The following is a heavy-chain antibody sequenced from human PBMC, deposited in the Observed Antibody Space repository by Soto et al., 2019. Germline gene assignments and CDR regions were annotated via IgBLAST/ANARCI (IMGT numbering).Heavy chain of an antibody. CDR2: IYYSGKA. D-gene: IGHD6-13*01. CDR1: GGSIMSGDSY. J-gene: IGHJ4*02. CDR3: ARHKDTSSRYLLPDF. V-gene: IGHV4-39*01. Sequence: SETLSLTGTVSGGSIMSGDSYWSWILQPPGKGLEWIGSIYYSGKAYYNPSLKSRVAVSVDTSKNQFSLKVTSVTATDTAVYYCARHKDTSSRYLLPDFWGQGTLVTVSS.